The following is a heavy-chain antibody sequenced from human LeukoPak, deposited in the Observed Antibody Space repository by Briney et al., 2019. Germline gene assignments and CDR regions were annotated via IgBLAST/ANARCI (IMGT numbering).Heavy chain of an antibody. V-gene: IGHV3-23*01. CDR3: AKDTEATYYDFWSGCFTNYFDY. Sequence: GGSLRLSCAASGFTFSSYAMSWVRQAPGKGLEWVSAISGSGGSTYYADSVKGRFTISRDNSKNTLYLQMNSLRAEDTAVYYCAKDTEATYYDFWSGCFTNYFDYWGQGTLVTVSS. CDR1: GFTFSSYA. CDR2: ISGSGGST. D-gene: IGHD3-3*01. J-gene: IGHJ4*02.